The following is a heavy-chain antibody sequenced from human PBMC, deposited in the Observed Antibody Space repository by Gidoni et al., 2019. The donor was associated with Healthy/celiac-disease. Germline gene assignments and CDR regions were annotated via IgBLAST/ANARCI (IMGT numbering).Heavy chain of an antibody. V-gene: IGHV1-18*01. J-gene: IGHJ4*02. Sequence: QVQLVQSGAEVKKPGASVTVSCKASGYTFTSYGISWLRQAPGQGLEWMGWISAYNGNTNYAQKLQGRVTMTTDTSTSTAYMELRSLRSDDTAVYYCARDGDIVVVVAATPGLGYWGQGTLVTVSS. CDR3: ARDGDIVVVVAATPGLGY. CDR1: GYTFTSYG. D-gene: IGHD2-15*01. CDR2: ISAYNGNT.